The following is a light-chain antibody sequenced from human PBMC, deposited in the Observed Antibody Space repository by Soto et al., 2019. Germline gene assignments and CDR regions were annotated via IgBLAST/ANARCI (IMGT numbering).Light chain of an antibody. V-gene: IGKV1-39*01. CDR1: QSISSY. J-gene: IGKJ4*01. CDR3: QQYIRWPLT. Sequence: DIQMTQSPSSLSASVGDRVTITCRASQSISSYLNWYQQKPGNAPKLLIYAASSLQSGVPSRFSGSGSGTEFTLTISSLQSEDFAVYYCQQYIRWPLTFGGGTKVDI. CDR2: AAS.